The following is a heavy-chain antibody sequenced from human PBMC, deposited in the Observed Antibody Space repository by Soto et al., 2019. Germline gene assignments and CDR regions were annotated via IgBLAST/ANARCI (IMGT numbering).Heavy chain of an antibody. Sequence: TLSLTCAISGDSVSSNSAAWNWIRQSSSRGLEWLGRTYYRSKWYNDYAVSVKSRITINPDTSKNQFSLQLNSVTPEDTAVYYCARERWNYGDYGMDVWGQGTTVTVSS. J-gene: IGHJ6*02. CDR2: TYYRSKWYN. CDR1: GDSVSSNSAA. CDR3: ARERWNYGDYGMDV. D-gene: IGHD1-7*01. V-gene: IGHV6-1*01.